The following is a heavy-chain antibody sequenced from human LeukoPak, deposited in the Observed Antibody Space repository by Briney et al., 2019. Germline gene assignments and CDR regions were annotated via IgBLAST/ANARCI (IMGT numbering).Heavy chain of an antibody. CDR3: ASGYSSGWHTRSYYYYMDV. V-gene: IGHV4-39*07. CDR2: IYYSGST. D-gene: IGHD6-19*01. CDR1: GASISSGSYY. J-gene: IGHJ6*03. Sequence: SETLSLTCTVSGASISSGSYYWGWIRQPPGKGLEWIGTIYYSGSTNYNPSLKSRVTISVDTSKNQFSLKLSSVTAADTAVYYCASGYSSGWHTRSYYYYMDVWGKGTTVTVSS.